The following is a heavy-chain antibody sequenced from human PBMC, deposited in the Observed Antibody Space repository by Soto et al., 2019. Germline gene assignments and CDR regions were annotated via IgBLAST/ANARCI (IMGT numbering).Heavy chain of an antibody. J-gene: IGHJ6*02. V-gene: IGHV3-30-3*01. D-gene: IGHD2-2*01. CDR2: ISYDGSNK. CDR3: ARDRLVCSSTSCYGGYYYYGMDV. Sequence: GGSLRLSCAASGFTFSSYAMHWVRQAPGKGLEWVAVISYDGSNKYYADSVKGRFTISRDNSKNTLYLQMNSLRAEDTAVYYCARDRLVCSSTSCYGGYYYYGMDVWGQGTTVTVSS. CDR1: GFTFSSYA.